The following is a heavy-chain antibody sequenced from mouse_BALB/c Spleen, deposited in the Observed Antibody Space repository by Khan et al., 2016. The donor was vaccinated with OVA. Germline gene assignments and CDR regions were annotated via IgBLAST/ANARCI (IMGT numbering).Heavy chain of an antibody. CDR2: INTYTREP. CDR3: ARFHGGY. CDR1: GYTFTNYV. Sequence: QIQLVQSGPELKKPGEIVKISCKASGYTFTNYVMNWVKQSPGKGLKWMGWINTYTREPTYADDFKGRLAFSLETSASTAYLQINSLKNEDTATYFCARFHGGYWGQGTTLTVSS. V-gene: IGHV9-3-1*01. J-gene: IGHJ2*01.